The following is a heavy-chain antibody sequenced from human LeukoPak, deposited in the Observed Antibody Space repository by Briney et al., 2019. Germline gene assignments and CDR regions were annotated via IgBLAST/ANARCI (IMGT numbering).Heavy chain of an antibody. CDR3: ARRKLGTRTIPAASPLDY. Sequence: GGSLTLSCAASAFTFSGHAMSWVRQAPGKGLEWVSAISTSGGSTYHADSVKGRFTISRDNTKNTLYLQMNSLRAEDTAVYYCARRKLGTRTIPAASPLDYWGQGTLVTVSS. D-gene: IGHD6-13*01. CDR2: ISTSGGST. V-gene: IGHV3-23*01. J-gene: IGHJ4*02. CDR1: AFTFSGHA.